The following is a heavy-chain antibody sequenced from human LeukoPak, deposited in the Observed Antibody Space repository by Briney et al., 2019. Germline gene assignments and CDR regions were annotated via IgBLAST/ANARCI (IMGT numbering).Heavy chain of an antibody. Sequence: GRSLRLSCAASGFTFSSYAMHWVRQAPGKGLEWVALISYDGSNKYYIDSVKGRFTISRDNSKTTLYLQMNSLRAEDTAVYYCARDIAAVGYSGYFDYWGQGTLVTVSS. CDR3: ARDIAAVGYSGYFDY. J-gene: IGHJ4*02. V-gene: IGHV3-30-3*01. D-gene: IGHD6-13*01. CDR1: GFTFSSYA. CDR2: ISYDGSNK.